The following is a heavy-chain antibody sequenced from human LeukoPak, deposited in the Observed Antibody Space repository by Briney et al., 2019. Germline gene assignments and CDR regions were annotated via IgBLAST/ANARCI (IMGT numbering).Heavy chain of an antibody. J-gene: IGHJ4*02. CDR2: ISYDGSNK. D-gene: IGHD1-26*01. CDR3: ASYGTIVGATKGKVDY. CDR1: GFTFSSYA. Sequence: GRSLRLSCAASGFTFSSYAMHWVRQAPGKGLEWVAVISYDGSNKYYADSVKGRFTISRDNSKNTLYLQMNSLRAEDTAVYYCASYGTIVGATKGKVDYWGQGILVSVSS. V-gene: IGHV3-30-3*01.